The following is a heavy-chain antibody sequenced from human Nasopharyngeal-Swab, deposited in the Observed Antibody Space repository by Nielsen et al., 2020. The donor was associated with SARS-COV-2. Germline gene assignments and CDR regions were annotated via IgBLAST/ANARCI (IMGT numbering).Heavy chain of an antibody. J-gene: IGHJ5*02. CDR1: GYTFTGYY. CDR2: INPNSGDT. D-gene: IGHD6-13*01. V-gene: IGHV1-2*06. CDR3: ARKAGIAAAVGWFDP. Sequence: ASVKVSCKASGYTFTGYYMHWVRQAPGQGLEWMGRINPNSGDTNYAQKFQGRVTMTRDTSISTAYMELSRLRSEDTAVYYCARKAGIAAAVGWFDPWGQGTLVTVS.